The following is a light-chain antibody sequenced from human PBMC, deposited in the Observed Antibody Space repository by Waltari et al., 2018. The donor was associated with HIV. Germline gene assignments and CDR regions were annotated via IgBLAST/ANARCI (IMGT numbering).Light chain of an antibody. CDR2: GTS. CDR3: HHYNNWRET. J-gene: IGKJ1*01. V-gene: IGKV3-15*01. Sequence: ELLMTQSPATLSVSPGERATLSCRASQSVNSNLAWYQQEPGQTPRLLIYGTSTRATDIPARCSGSGSGTEFTLTISSLQSEDFAVYYCHHYNNWRETFGQGTKVEIK. CDR1: QSVNSN.